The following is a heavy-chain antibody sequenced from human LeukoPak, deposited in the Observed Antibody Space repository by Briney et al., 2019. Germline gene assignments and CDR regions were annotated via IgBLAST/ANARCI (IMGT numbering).Heavy chain of an antibody. CDR1: GGSISRSSYY. CDR3: ARLYDTSGYFYWYFDL. D-gene: IGHD3-22*01. Sequence: SETLSLTCTVSGGSISRSSYYWVWIRQPPGKGLEWIGSIYYCGSTYYNPSLKSRVTISVDTSKNQFSLKLSSVTAADTAVYYCARLYDTSGYFYWYFDLWGRGTLVTVSS. J-gene: IGHJ2*01. V-gene: IGHV4-39*01. CDR2: IYYCGST.